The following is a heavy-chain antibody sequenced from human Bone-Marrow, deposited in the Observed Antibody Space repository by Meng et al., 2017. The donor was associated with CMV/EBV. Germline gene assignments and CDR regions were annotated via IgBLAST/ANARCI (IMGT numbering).Heavy chain of an antibody. D-gene: IGHD3-3*01. CDR1: GIKFSNYN. J-gene: IGHJ4*02. V-gene: IGHV3-7*01. CDR3: ARPETYYDFWTGYQKYFYY. CDR2: IKQDGSEK. Sequence: GGSLRLSCAAPGIKFSNYNFHWVRQAPGKGLEWVANIKQDGSEKYYVDSVKGRFTISRDNAKNSVYLQMISLRAEDTALYYCARPETYYDFWTGYQKYFYYWGQGTLVTVSS.